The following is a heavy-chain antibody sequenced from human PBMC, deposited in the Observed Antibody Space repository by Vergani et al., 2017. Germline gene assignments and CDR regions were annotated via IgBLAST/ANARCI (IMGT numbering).Heavy chain of an antibody. V-gene: IGHV3-7*01. J-gene: IGHJ4*02. CDR1: GFTFSSYW. D-gene: IGHD6-19*01. Sequence: EVQLVESGGGLVQPGGSLRLSCAASGFTFSSYWMSWVRQAPGKGLEWVAKIKQDGSEKYYVDSVKGRFTISRDNAKNSLYLQMNSLRAEDTAVYYCARDGGYSSGWDFDYWGQGTLVTVSS. CDR3: ARDGGYSSGWDFDY. CDR2: IKQDGSEK.